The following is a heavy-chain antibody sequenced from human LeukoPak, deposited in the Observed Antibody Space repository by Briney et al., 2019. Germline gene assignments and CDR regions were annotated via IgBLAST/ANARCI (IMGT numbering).Heavy chain of an antibody. J-gene: IGHJ4*02. CDR1: GFTFSSYS. CDR2: ISSSSSNI. Sequence: PGGSLRLSCAASGFTFSSYSMNWVRQAPGKGLEGGSYISSSSSNIYYADSVKGRFTISRDNAKNSLYLQMNSLRAEDTAVYYCARVYGDYSTGNFDYWGQGTLVTVSS. V-gene: IGHV3-48*01. CDR3: ARVYGDYSTGNFDY. D-gene: IGHD4-17*01.